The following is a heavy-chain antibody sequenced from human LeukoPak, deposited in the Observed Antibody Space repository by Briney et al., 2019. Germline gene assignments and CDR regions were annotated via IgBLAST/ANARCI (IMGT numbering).Heavy chain of an antibody. V-gene: IGHV3-9*01. CDR3: AKAYGDYMVDAFDI. J-gene: IGHJ3*02. D-gene: IGHD4-17*01. Sequence: GGSLRLSCAASGFTFYDYAMHWVRQAPGKGLEGVSGISWNSGSIGYADSVKGRFTISRDNAKNSLYLQMNSLRAEDTALYYCAKAYGDYMVDAFDIWGQGTMVTVSS. CDR2: ISWNSGSI. CDR1: GFTFYDYA.